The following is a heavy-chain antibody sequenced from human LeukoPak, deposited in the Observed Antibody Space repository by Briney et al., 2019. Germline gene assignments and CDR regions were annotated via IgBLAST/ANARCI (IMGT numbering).Heavy chain of an antibody. CDR3: ARVGLGSQAVWYFDL. CDR1: GGSFSGYY. Sequence: SETLSLTCAVYGGSFSGYYWSWIRQPPGKGLEWIGEINHSGSTNYNPSLKGRVTISVDTSKNQFSLKLSSVTAADTAVYYCARVGLGSQAVWYFDLWGRGTLVTVPS. V-gene: IGHV4-34*01. J-gene: IGHJ2*01. CDR2: INHSGST.